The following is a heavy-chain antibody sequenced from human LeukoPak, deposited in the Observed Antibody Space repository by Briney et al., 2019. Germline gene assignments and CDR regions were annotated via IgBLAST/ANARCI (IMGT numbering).Heavy chain of an antibody. Sequence: ASVKVSCKASGYTFTGYYMHWVRQAPGQGLEWMGWINPNGGGTNYAQKFQGRVTMTRDTSISTAYMELSRLGSDDTAVYYCARESEIAAAGKGRYYYYYMDVWGKGTTVTVSS. CDR2: INPNGGGT. V-gene: IGHV1-2*02. CDR1: GYTFTGYY. D-gene: IGHD6-13*01. CDR3: ARESEIAAAGKGRYYYYYMDV. J-gene: IGHJ6*03.